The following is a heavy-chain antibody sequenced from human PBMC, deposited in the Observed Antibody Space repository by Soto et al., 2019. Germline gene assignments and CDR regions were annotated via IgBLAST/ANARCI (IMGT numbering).Heavy chain of an antibody. CDR2: ISYDGSDK. CDR3: ARVRLSIAVNDALDV. Sequence: PGGSLRLSCAASGFTFNTFGMHWVRQAPGKGLEWVAVISYDGSDKYYSDSVKGRFTVSRDNSKMTLSLQMNSLRHEDTAVYYCARVRLSIAVNDALDVWGQGTTVTVSS. J-gene: IGHJ3*01. V-gene: IGHV3-30*03. CDR1: GFTFNTFG. D-gene: IGHD3-3*02.